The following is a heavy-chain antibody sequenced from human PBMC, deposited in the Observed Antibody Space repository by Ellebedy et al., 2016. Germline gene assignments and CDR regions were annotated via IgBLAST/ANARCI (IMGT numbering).Heavy chain of an antibody. J-gene: IGHJ6*02. CDR3: AREGCSSDVCNRGYYYGMDV. D-gene: IGHD2-8*01. CDR2: INAGNGNT. V-gene: IGHV1-3*01. CDR1: GYTFTSYA. Sequence: ASVKVSCKASGYTFTSYALHWVRLAPGQRLEWMGWINAGNGNTKQSQKFQGRVTITRDTSASTAYMELSSLRSEDTAVYYCAREGCSSDVCNRGYYYGMDVWGQGTAVIVSS.